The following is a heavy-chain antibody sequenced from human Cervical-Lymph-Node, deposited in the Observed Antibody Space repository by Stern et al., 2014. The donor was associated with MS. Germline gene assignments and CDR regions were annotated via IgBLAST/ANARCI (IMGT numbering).Heavy chain of an antibody. CDR1: GFTFDDYA. CDR2: ISWDSGSI. Sequence: VQLVESGGGLVQPGRSLRLSCAASGFTFDDYAMHWVRQAPGKGLEWVSGISWDSGSIGYADSVKGRFTISRDNAKNSLYLQMNSLRAEDTALYYCAKGGSGFLRRDGYNFFDCWGQGTLVTVSS. V-gene: IGHV3-9*01. J-gene: IGHJ4*02. CDR3: AKGGSGFLRRDGYNFFDC. D-gene: IGHD5-24*01.